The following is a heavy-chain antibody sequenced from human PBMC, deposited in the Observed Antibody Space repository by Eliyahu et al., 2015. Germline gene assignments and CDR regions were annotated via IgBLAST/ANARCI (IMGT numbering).Heavy chain of an antibody. V-gene: IGHV4-59*01. D-gene: IGHD2-15*01. CDR1: GDSISNYY. J-gene: IGHJ4*02. CDR2: IYYSGNT. Sequence: QVQLQESGPGLVKPSETLSLTCTVSGDSISNYYWSWIRQPPGKGLEWIGHIYYSGNTNYNPSLKSRVTISIDTSKNQFSLNLNSVTAADTAVYYCARKTPYCSGGTCNPWYFDYWGQGMLVTVSS. CDR3: ARKTPYCSGGTCNPWYFDY.